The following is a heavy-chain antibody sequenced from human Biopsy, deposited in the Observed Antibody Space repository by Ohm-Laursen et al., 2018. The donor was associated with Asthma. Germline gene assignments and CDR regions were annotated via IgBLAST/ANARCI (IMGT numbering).Heavy chain of an antibody. J-gene: IGHJ4*02. CDR2: ISWNSGSI. CDR1: GFTFDDYA. V-gene: IGHV3-9*01. D-gene: IGHD1-26*01. Sequence: SLRLSCAASGFTFDDYAMHWVRQAPGKGLEWVPGISWNSGSIGYADSVKGRFTISRDNAKNSLYLQMNSLRAEGTALYYCAKGEWELLEANFDYWGQGTLVTVSS. CDR3: AKGEWELLEANFDY.